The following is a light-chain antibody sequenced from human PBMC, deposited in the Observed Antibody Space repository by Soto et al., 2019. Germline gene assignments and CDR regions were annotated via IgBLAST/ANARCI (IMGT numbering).Light chain of an antibody. V-gene: IGKV1-5*03. CDR3: QQYDAYRT. CDR2: RAS. Sequence: DIQMTQSPSTLSASVGDRVTITCRASQNIVNWLAWYQQKPGKVPKLLIYRASSVKSGVPSRFSGSGSGTEFTLTISSLQPDDFATYYCQQYDAYRTSGEGTRVEIK. CDR1: QNIVNW. J-gene: IGKJ1*01.